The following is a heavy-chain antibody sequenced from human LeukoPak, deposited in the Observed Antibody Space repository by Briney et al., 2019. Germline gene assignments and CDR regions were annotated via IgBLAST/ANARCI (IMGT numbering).Heavy chain of an antibody. D-gene: IGHD3-3*01. CDR3: ALSGAIFGVVITPFVDV. CDR1: GGTFSSYA. CDR2: IIPIFGTA. J-gene: IGHJ6*04. Sequence: SVKVSCKASGGTFSSYAISWVRQAPGQGLEWMGGIIPIFGTANYAQKFQGRVTITADESTSTAYMELSSLRSEDTAVYYCALSGAIFGVVITPFVDVWGEGTTVTVSS. V-gene: IGHV1-69*13.